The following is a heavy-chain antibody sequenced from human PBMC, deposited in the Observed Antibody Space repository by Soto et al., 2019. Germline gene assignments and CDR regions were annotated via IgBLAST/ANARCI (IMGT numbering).Heavy chain of an antibody. D-gene: IGHD3-3*01. V-gene: IGHV4-30-4*01. J-gene: IGHJ4*02. CDR1: GGSISSGDYY. CDR3: ARAGGYYDFWSGYDC. CDR2: IYYSGST. Sequence: PSETLSLTCTVSGGSISSGDYYWSWIRQPPGKGLEWIGYIYYSGSTYYNPSLKSRVTISVDTSKNQFSLKLSSVTAADTAVYYCARAGGYYDFWSGYDCWGQGTLVTVSS.